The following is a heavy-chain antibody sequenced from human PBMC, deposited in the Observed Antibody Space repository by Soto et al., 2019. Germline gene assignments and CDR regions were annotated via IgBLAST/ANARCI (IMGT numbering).Heavy chain of an antibody. J-gene: IGHJ3*02. V-gene: IGHV3-30*18. CDR1: GFTFSSYG. Sequence: QVQLVESGGGVVQPGRSLRLSCAASGFTFSSYGMHWVRQAPGKGLEWVAVISYDGSNKYYADSVKGRFTISRDNSKNTLYLQMNRLRAEDTAVYYCAKDWGLELWCELLAGAFDIWGQGTMVTVSS. CDR3: AKDWGLELWCELLAGAFDI. CDR2: ISYDGSNK. D-gene: IGHD1-26*01.